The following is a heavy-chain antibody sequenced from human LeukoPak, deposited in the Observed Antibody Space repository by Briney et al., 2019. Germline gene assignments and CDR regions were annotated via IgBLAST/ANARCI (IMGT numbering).Heavy chain of an antibody. CDR3: ARVSYYYYYMDV. Sequence: SETLSLTCTVSGGSISSYYWSWFRQPPGKGLELIGYIYYSGSTNYNPSLKSRVTISVDTSKNQFSLKLSSVTAADTAVYYCARVSYYYYYMDVWGKGTTVTVSS. V-gene: IGHV4-59*01. CDR1: GGSISSYY. CDR2: IYYSGST. J-gene: IGHJ6*03.